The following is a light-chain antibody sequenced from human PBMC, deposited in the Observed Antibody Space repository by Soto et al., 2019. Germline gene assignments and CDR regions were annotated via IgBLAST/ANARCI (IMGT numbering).Light chain of an antibody. V-gene: IGKV2-24*01. J-gene: IGKJ2*01. CDR3: MQATPPYT. CDR2: MIS. Sequence: DFVMTQTPLSSPVTLGQPASISCRSSQSLVLSDGNTYLSWLHPRPGQPPRLLIYMISNRFSGVPDRFSGSGAGTDFTLKISRVEAADVGVYFCMQATPPYTLGQGTQLEIK. CDR1: QSLVLSDGNTY.